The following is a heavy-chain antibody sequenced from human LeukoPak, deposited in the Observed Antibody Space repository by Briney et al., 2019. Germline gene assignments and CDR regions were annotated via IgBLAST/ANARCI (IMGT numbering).Heavy chain of an antibody. CDR2: MNPNSGNT. CDR3: ARADCSSTSCYDYFDY. CDR1: GYTFTSYD. D-gene: IGHD2-2*01. J-gene: IGHJ4*02. V-gene: IGHV1-8*01. Sequence: AASVKVSCKASGYTFTSYDINWVRQATGQGLEWMGRMNPNSGNTGYAQKFQGRVTMTRNTSISTAYMELSSLRSEDTAVYYCARADCSSTSCYDYFDYWGQGTLVTVSS.